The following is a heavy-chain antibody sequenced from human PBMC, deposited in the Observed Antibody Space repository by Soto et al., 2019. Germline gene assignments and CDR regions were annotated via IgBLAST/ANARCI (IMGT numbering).Heavy chain of an antibody. CDR1: GFSLSSSGVG. Sequence: QITLKESGPTLVKPTQTLTLTCTFSGFSLSSSGVGLGWFRQPPGKALEWLALIYWDDDTRYSTSPKTRLAITKDTSKNQVVLTLINMDRLDTAAYSGAHDSNILTFGGIIVRSNYWGQGLLVTVSS. CDR2: IYWDDDT. J-gene: IGHJ4*02. V-gene: IGHV2-5*02. D-gene: IGHD3-16*02. CDR3: AHDSNILTFGGIIVRSNY.